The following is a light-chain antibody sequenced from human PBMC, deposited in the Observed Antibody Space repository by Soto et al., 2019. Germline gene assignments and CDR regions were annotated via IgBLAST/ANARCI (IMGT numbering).Light chain of an antibody. CDR2: GAS. J-gene: IGKJ1*01. CDR1: QSVSSN. Sequence: EIVMTQSPATLSVSPGERATLSCRASQSVSSNLAWYQQKPGQAPRLLIYGASTRATGIPVRFSGSGSGTEFTLTISSLQSEDFAVYYCQQYEAFGQGTKVEIK. CDR3: QQYEA. V-gene: IGKV3-15*01.